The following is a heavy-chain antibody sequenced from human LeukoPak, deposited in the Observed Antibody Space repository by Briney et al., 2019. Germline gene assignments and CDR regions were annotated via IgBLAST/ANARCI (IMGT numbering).Heavy chain of an antibody. CDR3: ARPGYCSGGSCHYDYYGMDV. CDR1: GGSISSSSHY. Sequence: SETLSLTCTASGGSISSSSHYWGWIRQPPGKGLEWIASIYKTGSTFYNPSLKSRVTISVDTSKNQFSLKLSSVTAADTAVYYCARPGYCSGGSCHYDYYGMDVWGQGTTVTVSS. CDR2: IYKTGST. D-gene: IGHD2-15*01. J-gene: IGHJ6*02. V-gene: IGHV4-39*07.